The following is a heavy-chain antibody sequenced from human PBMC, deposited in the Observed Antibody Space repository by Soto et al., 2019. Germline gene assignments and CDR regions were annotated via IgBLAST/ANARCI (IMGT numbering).Heavy chain of an antibody. CDR1: GFTFSSYA. CDR3: AARITMIVVVPLGRKPDAFDI. D-gene: IGHD3-22*01. Sequence: GGSLRLSCAASGFTFSSYAMSWVRQAPGKGLEWVSAISGSGGSTYYADSVKGRFTISRDNSKNTLYLQMNSLRAEDTAVYYCAARITMIVVVPLGRKPDAFDIWGQGTMVTVSS. CDR2: ISGSGGST. V-gene: IGHV3-23*01. J-gene: IGHJ3*02.